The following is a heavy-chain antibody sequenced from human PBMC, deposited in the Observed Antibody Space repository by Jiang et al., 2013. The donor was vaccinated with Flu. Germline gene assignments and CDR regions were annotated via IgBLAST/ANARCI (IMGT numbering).Heavy chain of an antibody. CDR1: GGTFDTYA. D-gene: IGHD2-15*01. CDR2: MNPNSGNT. CDR3: TRRSGYCSGGSCYLAGY. Sequence: SGAEVKKSGSSVKVSCKASGGTFDTYAFNWVRRAPGQGLEWVGGMNPNSGNTGYAQKFQGRVTMTRNTSISTAYMELSSLRSEDTAVYYCTRRSGYCSGGSCYLAGYWGQGTLVTVSS. J-gene: IGHJ4*02. V-gene: IGHV1-8*01.